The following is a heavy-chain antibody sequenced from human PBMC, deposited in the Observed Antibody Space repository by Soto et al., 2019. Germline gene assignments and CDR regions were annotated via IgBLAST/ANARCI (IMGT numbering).Heavy chain of an antibody. V-gene: IGHV1-2*02. CDR3: ARALGAIFCVVTSKGWFAP. Sequence: QVQLVQSGAEVKKPGASVKVSCKASGYTFTGYYMHWVRQAPGQGLEWRGWINPNSGGTNYAQKVQGRVTMTRDTSLSTAYMERSRLRSDDTAVYYCARALGAIFCVVTSKGWFAPWGQGTLVTVSS. D-gene: IGHD3-3*01. CDR1: GYTFTGYY. J-gene: IGHJ5*02. CDR2: INPNSGGT.